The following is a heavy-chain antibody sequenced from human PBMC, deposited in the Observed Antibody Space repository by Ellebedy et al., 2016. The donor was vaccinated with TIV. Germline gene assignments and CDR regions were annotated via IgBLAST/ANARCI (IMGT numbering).Heavy chain of an antibody. Sequence: GESLKISCVVSGFTVNSNYMNWVRQAPGKGLEWVGRIKSKTDGGAADYAAPVKGRFTISRDDSKNTLYLQMNSLKTEDTAVYFCTTVYRYNYDSVWGQGTLVTVSS. D-gene: IGHD5-18*01. V-gene: IGHV3-15*01. CDR1: GFTVNSNY. J-gene: IGHJ4*02. CDR3: TTVYRYNYDSV. CDR2: IKSKTDGGAA.